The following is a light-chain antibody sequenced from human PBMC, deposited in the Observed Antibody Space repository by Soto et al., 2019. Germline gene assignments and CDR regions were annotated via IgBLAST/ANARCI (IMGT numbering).Light chain of an antibody. J-gene: IGKJ2*01. Sequence: DLQMTQSPSSVSASVGDRVTITCRASQYISTWLAWYQQKPGKAPQLLIFASTILQNGVPSRFSGSGSGTDFTLTISSLQPEDFATYYCQQASTFPHTFGQGTKLEIK. CDR1: QYISTW. CDR3: QQASTFPHT. V-gene: IGKV1-12*01. CDR2: AST.